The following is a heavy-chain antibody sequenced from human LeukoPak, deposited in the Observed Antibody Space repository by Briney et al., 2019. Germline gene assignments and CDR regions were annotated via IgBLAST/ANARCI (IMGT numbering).Heavy chain of an antibody. J-gene: IGHJ6*02. Sequence: GGSLRLSCAASGFTFSSYGMHWVRQAPGKGLEWVAVIWYDGSNKYYADSVQGRFTISRDNSKNTLYLQMNSLRAEDTAVYYCARDWDGYNFIGYYYYGMDVWGQGTTVTVSS. V-gene: IGHV3-33*01. D-gene: IGHD5-24*01. CDR1: GFTFSSYG. CDR2: IWYDGSNK. CDR3: ARDWDGYNFIGYYYYGMDV.